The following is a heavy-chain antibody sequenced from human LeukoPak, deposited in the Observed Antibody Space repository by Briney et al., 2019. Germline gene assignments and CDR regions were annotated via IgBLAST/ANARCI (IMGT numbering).Heavy chain of an antibody. Sequence: PSETLSLTCTVSGGSISTYYWNWTRQPPGKGLEWIGYIYHSGSTNYNPSLQSRVTISVDTSKNQFSLNLNSVTAADTAVYYCARGGAARLHFQNWGQGTLVTVSS. CDR1: GGSISTYY. D-gene: IGHD6-6*01. J-gene: IGHJ1*01. CDR2: IYHSGST. V-gene: IGHV4-59*01. CDR3: ARGGAARLHFQN.